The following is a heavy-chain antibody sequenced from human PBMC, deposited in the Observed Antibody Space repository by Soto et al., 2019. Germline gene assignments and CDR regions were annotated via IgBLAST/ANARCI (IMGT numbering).Heavy chain of an antibody. J-gene: IGHJ6*02. CDR1: GGTFRSYS. Sequence: QVQLVQSGAEVKTPGSSVKVSCKASGGTFRSYSISWVRQAPGQGLEWMGGIIPIFDITNYAQKFQGRVTITADESTSTAYMELSSLGSDDTAVYYCARPDEGGYSSNHHYYYALDVWGQGTTVTV. D-gene: IGHD3-22*01. CDR2: IIPIFDIT. CDR3: ARPDEGGYSSNHHYYYALDV. V-gene: IGHV1-69*01.